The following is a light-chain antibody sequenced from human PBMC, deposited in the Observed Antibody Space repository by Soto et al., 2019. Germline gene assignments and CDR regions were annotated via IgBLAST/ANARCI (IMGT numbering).Light chain of an antibody. Sequence: EIVLTQSPGTLSVSPGERATLCCRASQSVSSNLAWYQQKPGRAPRLLIYDASNRAAGIPARFSGSGSGTDFTLTISSLEPEDFALYYCQQRSSWPWTFGQGTKVDI. CDR3: QQRSSWPWT. J-gene: IGKJ1*01. CDR1: QSVSSN. CDR2: DAS. V-gene: IGKV3-11*01.